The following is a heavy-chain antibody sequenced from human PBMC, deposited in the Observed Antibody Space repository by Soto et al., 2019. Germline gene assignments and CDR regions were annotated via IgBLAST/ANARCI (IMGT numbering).Heavy chain of an antibody. V-gene: IGHV4-31*11. J-gene: IGHJ4*02. CDR1: GAYMRNDYYY. Sequence: SETLSLTCAVSGAYMRNDYYYWSWVRQKPGKDLEWIGHMHHSGRTHYNPSLKSRVAISVDTSKNQFSLYLNSVTAADTAVYYCARVTDYDRSGYRFDYWGQGTLVTVSS. CDR3: ARVTDYDRSGYRFDY. CDR2: MHHSGRT. D-gene: IGHD3-22*01.